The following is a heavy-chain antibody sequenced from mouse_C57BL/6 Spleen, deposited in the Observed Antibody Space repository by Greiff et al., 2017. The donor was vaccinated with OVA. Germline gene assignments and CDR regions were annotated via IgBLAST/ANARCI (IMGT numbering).Heavy chain of an antibody. Sequence: QVQLKQPGAELVKPGASVKMSCKASGYTFTSYWITWVKQRPGQGLEWIGDIYPGSGSTNYNEKFKSKATLTVDTSSSTAYMQLSSLTSEDSAVYYCARYAYYSNYWYFDVWGTGTTVTVSS. J-gene: IGHJ1*03. CDR3: ARYAYYSNYWYFDV. D-gene: IGHD2-5*01. CDR2: IYPGSGST. V-gene: IGHV1-55*01. CDR1: GYTFTSYW.